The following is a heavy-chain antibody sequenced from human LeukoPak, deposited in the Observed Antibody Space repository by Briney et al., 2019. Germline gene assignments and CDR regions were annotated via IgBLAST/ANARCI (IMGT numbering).Heavy chain of an antibody. J-gene: IGHJ6*03. CDR2: INHSGST. V-gene: IGHV4-34*01. CDR1: GGSFSGYY. CDR3: ARLDLVVTAIPPYYYYMDV. Sequence: SETLSLTSAVYGGSFSGYYWSWIRQPPGKGLEWIGEINHSGSTNYNPSLKSRVTISVDTSKNQFSLKLSSVTAADTAVYYCARLDLVVTAIPPYYYYMDVWGKGTTVTISS. D-gene: IGHD2-21*02.